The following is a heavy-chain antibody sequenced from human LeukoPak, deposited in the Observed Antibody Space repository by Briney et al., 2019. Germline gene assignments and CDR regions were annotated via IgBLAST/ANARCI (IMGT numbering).Heavy chain of an antibody. Sequence: SETLSLTCTVSGGSMSSGGYYWSWIRQHPGKGLEWIGYIYYSGSTYYNPSLKSRVTISVDTSKNQFSLKLSSVTAADTAVYYCARGGFRGYDFWSGPIPDYFDYWGQGTLVTVSS. D-gene: IGHD3-3*01. CDR1: GGSMSSGGYY. V-gene: IGHV4-31*03. J-gene: IGHJ4*02. CDR2: IYYSGST. CDR3: ARGGFRGYDFWSGPIPDYFDY.